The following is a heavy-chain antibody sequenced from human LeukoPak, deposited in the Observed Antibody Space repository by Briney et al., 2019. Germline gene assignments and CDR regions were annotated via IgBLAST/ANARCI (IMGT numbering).Heavy chain of an antibody. V-gene: IGHV3-74*01. CDR2: ITGDGTNT. CDR3: ARDARYYDILTGYPLFDY. D-gene: IGHD3-9*01. Sequence: PGGSLRLSRAGSGLTLNGYWMHWVRQAPGKGLLWVSRITGDGTNTTYADSVKGRFTISRDNSKNTLYLQMNSLRAEDTAVYFCARDARYYDILTGYPLFDYWGQGTLVTVSS. CDR1: GLTLNGYW. J-gene: IGHJ4*02.